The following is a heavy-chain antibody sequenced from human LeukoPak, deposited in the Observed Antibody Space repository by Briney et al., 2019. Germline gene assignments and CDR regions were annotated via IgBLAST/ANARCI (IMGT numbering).Heavy chain of an antibody. CDR3: ARASGSHFDY. D-gene: IGHD5-12*01. J-gene: IGHJ4*02. CDR2: ISSSSSTI. CDR1: GFTFSSYS. V-gene: IGHV3-48*02. Sequence: PGGSLRLSCAASGFTFSSYSMDWVRQAPGKGLEYISYISSSSSTIYYADSVKGRFTISRDNAKNSLYLQMNSLRDEDTAVYYCARASGSHFDYWGQGTLVTVSS.